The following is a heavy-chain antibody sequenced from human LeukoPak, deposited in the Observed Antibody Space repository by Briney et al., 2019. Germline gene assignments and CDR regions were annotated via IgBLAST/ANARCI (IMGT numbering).Heavy chain of an antibody. Sequence: SETLSLTCAVYGGSFSGYYWSWIRQPPGKGLEWIGEINHSGSTNYNPSLKSRVTISVDTSKNQFSLKLSSVTAADTAVYYCAREGQQLVYFDYWGQGTLVTVSS. CDR3: AREGQQLVYFDY. V-gene: IGHV4-34*01. D-gene: IGHD6-13*01. CDR2: INHSGST. J-gene: IGHJ4*02. CDR1: GGSFSGYY.